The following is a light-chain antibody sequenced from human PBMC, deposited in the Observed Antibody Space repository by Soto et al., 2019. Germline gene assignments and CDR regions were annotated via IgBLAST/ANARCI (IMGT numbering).Light chain of an antibody. J-gene: IGKJ3*01. V-gene: IGKV3-15*01. CDR2: GAS. CDR1: QSVSSN. Sequence: EILMTQSPSTLSVSPGERATISCRASQSVSSNLAWYQQKPGQAPRLLIYGASTRATGIPARFSGSGSGTEFTLTISSLQSEDFAVYYCQQYNNWPLTFGPGTKVDIK. CDR3: QQYNNWPLT.